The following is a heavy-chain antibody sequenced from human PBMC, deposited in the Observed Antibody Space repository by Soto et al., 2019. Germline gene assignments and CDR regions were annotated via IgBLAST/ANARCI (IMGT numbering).Heavy chain of an antibody. Sequence: GSGPTLVNPTQTLTLTYTFSGFSLSTSGVCVGVIRQPPGKALEWVALIHWDDDNRYTPSLKSRPTITKDTSKTQVVLTMTNMDPVDTATYYCAHTPLYYDTIFGVVRPNYYYYGMEVWGQGTTVTASS. V-gene: IGHV2-5*02. D-gene: IGHD3-3*01. CDR3: AHTPLYYDTIFGVVRPNYYYYGMEV. J-gene: IGHJ6*02. CDR1: GFSLSTSGVC. CDR2: IHWDDDN.